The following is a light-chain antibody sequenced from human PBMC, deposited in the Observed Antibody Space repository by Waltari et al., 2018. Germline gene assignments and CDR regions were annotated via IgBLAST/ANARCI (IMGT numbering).Light chain of an antibody. CDR2: DAS. CDR1: QSVRTF. Sequence: EVVLTQSPAILSLSPGERATLSCRASQSVRTFVAWYQQKPGQAPRLLIYDASNRANGIPARFSGSGSGTDFTLTISSLEPEDFAVYYCQQRSDWLTFGGGTRVEIK. CDR3: QQRSDWLT. V-gene: IGKV3-11*01. J-gene: IGKJ4*01.